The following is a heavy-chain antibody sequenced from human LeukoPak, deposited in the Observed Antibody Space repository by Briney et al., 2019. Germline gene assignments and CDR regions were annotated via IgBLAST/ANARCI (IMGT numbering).Heavy chain of an antibody. CDR3: ARVWRRGYSGYD. CDR1: GGSISSGGYY. J-gene: IGHJ4*02. CDR2: IYYSGST. Sequence: SQTLPLTCTVSGGSISSGGYYWSWIRQHPGKGLEWIGYIYYSGSTYYNPSLKSRVTISVDTSKNQFSLKLSSVTAADTAVYYCARVWRRGYSGYDWGQGTLVTVSS. V-gene: IGHV4-31*03. D-gene: IGHD5-12*01.